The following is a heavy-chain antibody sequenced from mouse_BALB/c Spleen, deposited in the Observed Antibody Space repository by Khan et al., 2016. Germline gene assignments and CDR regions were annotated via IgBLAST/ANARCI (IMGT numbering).Heavy chain of an antibody. CDR3: ARENYRYYFDY. CDR1: GFTFSTYG. Sequence: EVELVESGGGLVQPGGSLKLSCAASGFTFSTYGMSWVRQTPDKRLELVATINSNGGSTYYPASVKGRFTISRDNAKNTLYLQMSSLKSEDTGMYYCARENYRYYFDYWGQGTTLTVSS. J-gene: IGHJ2*01. D-gene: IGHD2-14*01. V-gene: IGHV5-6-3*01. CDR2: INSNGGST.